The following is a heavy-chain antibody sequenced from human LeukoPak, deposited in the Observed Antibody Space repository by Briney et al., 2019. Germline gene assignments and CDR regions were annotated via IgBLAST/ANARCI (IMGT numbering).Heavy chain of an antibody. D-gene: IGHD2-21*02. CDR2: IYYSGST. CDR1: GGSISSSDYY. V-gene: IGHV4-39*01. J-gene: IGHJ4*02. CDR3: ARHDGNVVVTAYLFDY. Sequence: PSETLSLTCTVSGGSISSSDYYGAWIRQPPGKGLEWIGSIYYSGSTYYNPSLKSRVTISVDTSKNQFSLKLSSVTAADTAVYYCARHDGNVVVTAYLFDYWGQGTLVTVSS.